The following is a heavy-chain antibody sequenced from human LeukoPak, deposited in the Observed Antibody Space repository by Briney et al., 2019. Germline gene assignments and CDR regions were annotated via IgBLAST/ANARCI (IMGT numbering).Heavy chain of an antibody. J-gene: IGHJ4*02. D-gene: IGHD3-16*01. Sequence: ASVKVSCKASGYTFTSYDISWVRQATGQGLEWMGYMNPNGGNTGYAEKFEGRVTMTRDTAISTAYMELSSLRSEDTAVYFCARGAGGSFDFSDYWGQGSLVTVSS. V-gene: IGHV1-8*01. CDR3: ARGAGGSFDFSDY. CDR1: GYTFTSYD. CDR2: MNPNGGNT.